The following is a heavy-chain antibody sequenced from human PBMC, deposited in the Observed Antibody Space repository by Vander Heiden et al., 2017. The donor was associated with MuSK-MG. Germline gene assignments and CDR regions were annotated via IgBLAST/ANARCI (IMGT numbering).Heavy chain of an antibody. J-gene: IGHJ4*02. D-gene: IGHD3-10*01. V-gene: IGHV3-53*01. CDR3: TREGRELTFDY. Sequence: EVQLVESGGGLLQPGGSLRLSCAASGFTIISNYVSWVRQAPGKGLEWVSVIYSGGSTYYADSVKGRFTISRDDSKNTVYLQMNSLRAEDTAVYYCTREGRELTFDYWGQGTQVTVTP. CDR1: GFTIISNY. CDR2: IYSGGST.